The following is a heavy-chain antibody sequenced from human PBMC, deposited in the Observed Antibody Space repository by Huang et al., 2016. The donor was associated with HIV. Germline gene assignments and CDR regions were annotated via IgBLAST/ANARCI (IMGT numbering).Heavy chain of an antibody. CDR1: GFTFSCYS. CDR2: IRTGSSYI. CDR3: ARGGGAWGIDY. V-gene: IGHV3-21*01. Sequence: EVQLVESGGGLVKSGGSLRLSCAASGFTFSCYSMNWVRQDPGKGLEGVSSIRTGSSYIYYADSGKGRFTISRDNAKNSLFLQMKSLRAEDTAVYYCARGGGAWGIDYWGQGTLVTVSS. J-gene: IGHJ4*02. D-gene: IGHD2-21*02.